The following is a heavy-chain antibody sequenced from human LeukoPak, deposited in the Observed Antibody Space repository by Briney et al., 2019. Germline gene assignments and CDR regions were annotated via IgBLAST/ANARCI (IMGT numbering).Heavy chain of an antibody. D-gene: IGHD7-27*01. V-gene: IGHV3-23*01. J-gene: IGHJ4*02. CDR1: GFTFSSYA. CDR2: ISGSGGNT. CDR3: AKSPPSSFWGALDY. Sequence: GGSLRLSCAASGFTFSSYAMSWVRQAPGTGLESVSAISGSGGNTYYADSVKGRFTISRDNSKTTLYLQMNSLRAEDTAVYYCAKSPPSSFWGALDYWGQGTLVTVSS.